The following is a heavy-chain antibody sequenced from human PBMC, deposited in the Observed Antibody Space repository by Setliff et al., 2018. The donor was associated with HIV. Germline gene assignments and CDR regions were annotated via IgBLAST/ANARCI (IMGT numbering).Heavy chain of an antibody. CDR2: IKQDASKI. CDR1: GFTFRNYW. J-gene: IGHJ3*02. V-gene: IGHV3-7*03. D-gene: IGHD2-15*01. Sequence: GGSLRLSCAASGFTFRNYWMTWVRQAPGKGLEWVANIKQDASKISYEDSLKGRFIISRDNAKNSLFLQMNSLGAEDTAMYYCARDVSYSVGPVAYDVFDIWGQGTMVTVSS. CDR3: ARDVSYSVGPVAYDVFDI.